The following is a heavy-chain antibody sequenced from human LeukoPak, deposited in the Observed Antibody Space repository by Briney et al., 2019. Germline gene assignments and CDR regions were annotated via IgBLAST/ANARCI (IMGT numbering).Heavy chain of an antibody. CDR2: ISYDGSNK. Sequence: GRSLRLSCAASGFTFSSYAMHWVRQAPGKGLVWVAVISYDGSNKYYADSVKGRFTISRDNSKNTLYLQMNSLRAEDTAVYYCARGEGTYGSGSQFDYWGQGTLVTVSS. V-gene: IGHV3-30-3*01. J-gene: IGHJ4*02. CDR3: ARGEGTYGSGSQFDY. CDR1: GFTFSSYA. D-gene: IGHD3-10*01.